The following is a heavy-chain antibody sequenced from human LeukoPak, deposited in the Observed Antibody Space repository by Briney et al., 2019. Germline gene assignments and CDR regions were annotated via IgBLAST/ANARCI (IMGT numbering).Heavy chain of an antibody. V-gene: IGHV1-2*02. CDR3: ASRSDTVTTPHY. Sequence: ASVKVSCKASGYTFTGYYLHWVRQAPGQGLEWMGWINPNDGGTNYAQRFQGRVTMTRDTSISTAYMELSRLRSDDTAIYYCASRSDTVTTPHYWGQGTLVTVSP. J-gene: IGHJ4*02. CDR1: GYTFTGYY. CDR2: INPNDGGT. D-gene: IGHD4-17*01.